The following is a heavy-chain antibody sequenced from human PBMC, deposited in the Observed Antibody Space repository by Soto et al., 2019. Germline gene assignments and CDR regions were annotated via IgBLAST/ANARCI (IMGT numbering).Heavy chain of an antibody. V-gene: IGHV4-30-2*01. CDR3: VRVPDY. Sequence: SETLSLTCAVSGGSISSGGYSWSWIRQPPGKGLDWIGYIYHSGSTYYNPSLKSRVTMSVDRSKNQFSLKLSSVTAADTAVYYCVRVPDYWGQGTLVTVSS. CDR1: GGSISSGGYS. CDR2: IYHSGST. J-gene: IGHJ4*02.